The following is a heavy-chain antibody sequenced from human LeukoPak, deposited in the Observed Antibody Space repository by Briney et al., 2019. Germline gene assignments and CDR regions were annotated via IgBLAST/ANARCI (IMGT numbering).Heavy chain of an antibody. CDR2: FDPEDGET. D-gene: IGHD5-18*01. Sequence: ASVTVSCTVSGYTLTELSMHWVRQAPGKGLEWMGGFDPEDGETIYAQKFQGRVTMTRNPSISTAYMELSSLRSEDTAVYYCARNVRDTGAFDYWGQGTLVTVSS. CDR3: ARNVRDTGAFDY. CDR1: GYTLTELS. V-gene: IGHV1-24*01. J-gene: IGHJ4*02.